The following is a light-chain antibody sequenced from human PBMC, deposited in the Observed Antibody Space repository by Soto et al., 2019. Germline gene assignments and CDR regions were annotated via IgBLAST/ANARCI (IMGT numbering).Light chain of an antibody. J-gene: IGLJ1*01. V-gene: IGLV2-11*01. CDR2: DVS. CDR1: SSDVGGYNY. CDR3: CSYAGSPYV. Sequence: QSVLTQPRSASGSAGQSVTISRTGTSSDVGGYNYVSWYQQHPGKAPKLMIYDVSKRPSGVPDRFSGSKSGNTASLTISGLQAEDEADYYCCSYAGSPYVFGTGTKVTVL.